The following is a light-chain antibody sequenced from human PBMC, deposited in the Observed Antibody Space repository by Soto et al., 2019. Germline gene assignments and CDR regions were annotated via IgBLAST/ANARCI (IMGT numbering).Light chain of an antibody. V-gene: IGKV3-11*01. CDR1: QSINNY. J-gene: IGKJ1*01. CDR2: DAS. CDR3: QQYGSLSWT. Sequence: EIVLTQSPATLSLSPGERATLSYRASQSINNYLGWYQQKPGQAPRLLISDASNRATGIPARFSGSGSGTDFSLTISRLEPEDFAVYYCQQYGSLSWTFGQGTKVDIK.